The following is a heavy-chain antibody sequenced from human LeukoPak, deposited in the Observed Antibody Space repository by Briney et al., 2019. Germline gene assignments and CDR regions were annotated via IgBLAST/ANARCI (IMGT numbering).Heavy chain of an antibody. CDR1: GYSFRSYW. V-gene: IGHV5-51*01. CDR3: ARLTNMYVDY. Sequence: GASLQISCKGSGYSFRSYWIGWARPRPGKGLEWMEIIYPGDSDTRYSPSFQGQVTSSADKSISTAYLQWRSLKASDTAIYYCARLTNMYVDYWGQGTLVTVSS. CDR2: IYPGDSDT. J-gene: IGHJ4*02. D-gene: IGHD2/OR15-2a*01.